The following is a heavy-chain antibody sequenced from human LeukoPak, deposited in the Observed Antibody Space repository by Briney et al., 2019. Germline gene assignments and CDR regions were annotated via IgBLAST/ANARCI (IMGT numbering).Heavy chain of an antibody. CDR2: INYNGAIT. J-gene: IGHJ4*02. Sequence: GGSLRLSCATSGFTFVDYGLSWVRRAPGKGLEWLCAINYNGAITDYADSVKGRFTISRDNAKNSLYLRMDSLRAEDAALYYCARDRLGPSFSVSHFDLWGQGTLVTVSS. V-gene: IGHV3-20*04. CDR3: ARDRLGPSFSVSHFDL. D-gene: IGHD3-3*02. CDR1: GFTFVDYG.